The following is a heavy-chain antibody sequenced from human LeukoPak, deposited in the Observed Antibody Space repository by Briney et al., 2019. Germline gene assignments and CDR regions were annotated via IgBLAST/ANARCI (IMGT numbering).Heavy chain of an antibody. D-gene: IGHD2-2*01. CDR3: ARQVRRQGDAFDI. J-gene: IGHJ3*02. Sequence: SETLSLTCTVSGGSISSSSYYWGWIRQPPGKGLEWVGSIYYSGSTYYNPSLKSRVTISVDTSKNQFSLKLSSVTAADTAVYYCARQVRRQGDAFDIWGQGTMVTVSS. CDR2: IYYSGST. CDR1: GGSISSSSYY. V-gene: IGHV4-39*01.